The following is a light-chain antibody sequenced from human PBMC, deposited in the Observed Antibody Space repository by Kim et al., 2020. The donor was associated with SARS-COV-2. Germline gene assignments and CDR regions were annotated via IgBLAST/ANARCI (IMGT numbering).Light chain of an antibody. CDR1: KLGDKY. CDR2: QDN. J-gene: IGLJ2*01. CDR3: PAWDSSTVI. Sequence: SYELTQPPSVSVSPGQTASITCSGDKLGDKYVCWYQQKPSQSPVLIIYQDNKRPSGIPERFSGSNSGNTATLPISGTQAMDEADFYCPAWDSSTVIFAGG. V-gene: IGLV3-1*01.